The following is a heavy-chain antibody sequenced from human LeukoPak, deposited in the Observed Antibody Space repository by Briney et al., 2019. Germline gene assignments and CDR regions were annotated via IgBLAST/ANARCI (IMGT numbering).Heavy chain of an antibody. Sequence: ASVKVSCKASGYTFTGYYMHWVRQAPGQGLEWMGWINPNSGGTNYAQKFQGRVTMTRDTSVSTAYMELSRLRSDDTAVYYCARVAVTHYYYYYYYMDVWGKGTTVTVSS. CDR3: ARVAVTHYYYYYYYMDV. CDR1: GYTFTGYY. CDR2: INPNSGGT. V-gene: IGHV1-2*02. J-gene: IGHJ6*03. D-gene: IGHD4-11*01.